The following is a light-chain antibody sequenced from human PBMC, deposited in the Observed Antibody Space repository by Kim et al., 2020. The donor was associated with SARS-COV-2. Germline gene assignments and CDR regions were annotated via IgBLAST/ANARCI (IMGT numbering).Light chain of an antibody. V-gene: IGLV3-19*01. CDR2: GKN. CDR1: RLRSYY. Sequence: VVLGQTVRITCQGDRLRSYYASWYQQKPGQAPVLVIYGKNNRPSGIPDRFSGSSSGNTASLTITGAQAEDEADYYCNSRDSSGPVVFGGGTQLTVL. CDR3: NSRDSSGPVV. J-gene: IGLJ2*01.